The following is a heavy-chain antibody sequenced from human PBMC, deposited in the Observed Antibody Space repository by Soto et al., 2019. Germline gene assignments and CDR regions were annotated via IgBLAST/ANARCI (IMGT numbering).Heavy chain of an antibody. CDR3: ARGRIIVAGEFDP. CDR1: GYTFTSYD. J-gene: IGHJ5*02. D-gene: IGHD6-19*01. V-gene: IGHV1-8*01. Sequence: QVQLVQSGAEVKKPGASVKVSCKASGYTFTSYDIIWVRQATGQGLEWMGWMNPSTGNTDSAEKFQGRLTMTRNTSISTVYMELSSLSFEDTAVYYCARGRIIVAGEFDPWGQGTLVTVSS. CDR2: MNPSTGNT.